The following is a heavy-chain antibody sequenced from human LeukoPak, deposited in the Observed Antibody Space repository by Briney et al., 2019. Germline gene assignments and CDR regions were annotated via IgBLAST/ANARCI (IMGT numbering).Heavy chain of an antibody. CDR3: ARAGDESTGHYDSLHF. V-gene: IGHV1-2*02. CDR1: GYTFDENH. D-gene: IGHD2-8*02. J-gene: IGHJ3*01. CDR2: INPKSGAT. Sequence: ASLKASCKASGYTFDENHIHWVRQAPEQGPESMGWINPKSGATDSAQQFQGRLTMTRDTSIGTASMDLSGLRLDDTGIYYCARAGDESTGHYDSLHFWGQGTMVTVSS.